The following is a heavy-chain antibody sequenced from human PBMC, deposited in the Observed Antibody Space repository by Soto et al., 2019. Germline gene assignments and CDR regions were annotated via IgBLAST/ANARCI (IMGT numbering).Heavy chain of an antibody. V-gene: IGHV3-7*01. D-gene: IGHD6-19*01. CDR3: ARDTGATVAGTFDF. CDR2: IKQDGSET. Sequence: GGSLRLSCAASGFLFDNFWMTWVRQAPGKGLEWVANIKQDGSETYYVDPVKGRFAISRDNAKDSLYLQMNSLRAEDTAMYYCARDTGATVAGTFDFWGQGTLVTVSS. CDR1: GFLFDNFW. J-gene: IGHJ4*02.